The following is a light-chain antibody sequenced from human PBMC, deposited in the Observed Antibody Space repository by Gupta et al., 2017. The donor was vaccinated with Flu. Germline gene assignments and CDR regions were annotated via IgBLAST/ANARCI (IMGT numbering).Light chain of an antibody. J-gene: IGKJ4*01. V-gene: IGKV3-11*01. CDR1: QSVSSY. CDR3: QQRSNWPPPLT. CDR2: DAS. Sequence: TLSLSPGERATLACRASQSVSSYLAWYQQKPGQAPRLLIYDASNRATGIQARFSGSGAGTDFTLTISSREPEDFAVYYCQQRSNWPPPLTFGGGTKVEIK.